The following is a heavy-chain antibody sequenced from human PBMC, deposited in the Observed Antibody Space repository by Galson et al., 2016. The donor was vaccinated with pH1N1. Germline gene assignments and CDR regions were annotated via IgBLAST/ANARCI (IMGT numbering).Heavy chain of an antibody. CDR3: LRDPARPRAYYFDF. J-gene: IGHJ4*02. D-gene: IGHD6-6*01. V-gene: IGHV3-21*06. CDR1: GFTFSCYS. Sequence: SLRLSCAASGFTFSCYSMNWVRQAPGKGLEWVSSISLSGSYIYYADSVKGRFTISRDNAKNSLYLHMSSLTAEDTAVYYCLRDPARPRAYYFDFWGQGTLVTVSS. CDR2: ISLSGSYI.